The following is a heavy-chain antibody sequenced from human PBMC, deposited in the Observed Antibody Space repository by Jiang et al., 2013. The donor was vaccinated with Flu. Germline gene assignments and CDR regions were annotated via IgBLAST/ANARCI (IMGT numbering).Heavy chain of an antibody. V-gene: IGHV4-59*13. J-gene: IGHJ4*02. D-gene: IGHD5-18*01. Sequence: LLKPSETLSLTCTVSGGSISSYYWSWIRQPPGKGLEWIGYIYYSGSTNYNPSLKSRVTISVDTSKNQFSLKLSSVTAADTAVYYCARGSRGGYSYGYSAEPFDYWGQGNPGHRLL. CDR3: ARGSRGGYSYGYSAEPFDY. CDR2: IYYSGST. CDR1: GGSISSYY.